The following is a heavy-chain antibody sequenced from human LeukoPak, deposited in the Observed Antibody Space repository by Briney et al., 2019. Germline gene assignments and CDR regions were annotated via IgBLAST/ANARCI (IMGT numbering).Heavy chain of an antibody. D-gene: IGHD4-11*01. Sequence: SVKVSCKASGGTFSDYAISWVRLAPGHGLEWMGRIIPILGIANYAQKLQGSVTITENKSTSTVYMELSRLRSEDTAVRYCARGLYSKYAMDGWGQGTTVTVSS. V-gene: IGHV1-69*04. CDR3: ARGLYSKYAMDG. J-gene: IGHJ6*02. CDR2: IIPILGIA. CDR1: GGTFSDYA.